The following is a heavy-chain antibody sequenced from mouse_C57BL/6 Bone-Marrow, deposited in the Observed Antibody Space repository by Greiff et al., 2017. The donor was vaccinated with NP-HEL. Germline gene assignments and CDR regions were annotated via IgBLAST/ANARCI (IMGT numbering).Heavy chain of an antibody. J-gene: IGHJ3*01. Sequence: QVQLQQSGAELVRPGASVKLSCKASGYTFTDYYINWVKQRPGHGLEWIARIYPGSGNTYYNEKFKGKATLTAEKSSSTAYMQLSSLTSEDSAVYFCARGGYDYDAVWFAYWGQGTLVTVSA. CDR1: GYTFTDYY. CDR2: IYPGSGNT. CDR3: ARGGYDYDAVWFAY. V-gene: IGHV1-76*01. D-gene: IGHD2-4*01.